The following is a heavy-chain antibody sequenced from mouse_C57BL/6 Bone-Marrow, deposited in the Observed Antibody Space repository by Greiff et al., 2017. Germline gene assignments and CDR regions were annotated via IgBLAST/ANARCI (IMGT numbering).Heavy chain of an antibody. CDR1: GYTFTSYW. J-gene: IGHJ3*01. CDR2: IDPSDSYT. D-gene: IGHD1-1*01. Sequence: QVQLQQPGAELVMPGASVKLSCKASGYTFTSYWMHWVKQRPGQGLEWIGEIDPSDSYTNYNQKFKGKSTLTVDKSSSTAYMQLSSLTSEDSAVXYCAREDITTVGGFAYWGQGTLVTVSA. V-gene: IGHV1-69*01. CDR3: AREDITTVGGFAY.